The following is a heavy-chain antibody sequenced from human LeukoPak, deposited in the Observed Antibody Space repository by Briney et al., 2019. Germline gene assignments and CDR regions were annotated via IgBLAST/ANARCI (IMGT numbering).Heavy chain of an antibody. CDR3: ARHITIFGVVDYYGMDV. Sequence: GGSLRLSCVASGFTFSNTWMNWVRQAPERGLEWVAVIWDDGSNKYYADSVKGRFTISRDNSKNTLYLQVNSLRAEDTAVYYCARHITIFGVVDYYGMDVWGQGTTVTVSS. CDR2: IWDDGSNK. CDR1: GFTFSNTW. J-gene: IGHJ6*02. V-gene: IGHV3-33*08. D-gene: IGHD3-3*01.